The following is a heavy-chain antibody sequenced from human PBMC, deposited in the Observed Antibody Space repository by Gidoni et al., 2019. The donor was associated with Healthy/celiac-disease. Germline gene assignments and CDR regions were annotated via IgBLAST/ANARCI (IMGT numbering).Heavy chain of an antibody. V-gene: IGHV3-23*01. Sequence: EVQLLESGGGLVQPGGSLRLSCAASGFTFSSYAMSWVREAPGKGLEWVSAISGSGGSTYYEDSVKGRFTISRDNSKNTLYLQTNSLRAEDTAVYYCAKDLMITFGGVIVGFFDYWGQGTLVTVSS. CDR1: GFTFSSYA. J-gene: IGHJ4*02. D-gene: IGHD3-16*02. CDR2: ISGSGGST. CDR3: AKDLMITFGGVIVGFFDY.